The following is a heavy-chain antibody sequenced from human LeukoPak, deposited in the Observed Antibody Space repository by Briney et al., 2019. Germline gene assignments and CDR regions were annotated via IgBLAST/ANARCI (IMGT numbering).Heavy chain of an antibody. CDR3: ARDRELGY. J-gene: IGHJ4*02. CDR2: SYHRGST. D-gene: IGHD1-1*01. Sequence: SETPSLTRTVSGGSISSYYWSWIRQPPGKGLEWIGWSYHRGSTSYNPSLKSRVAISVDTSKNQFSLKLSSVTAADTAVYYCARDRELGYWGQGTLVTVSS. V-gene: IGHV4-59*01. CDR1: GGSISSYY.